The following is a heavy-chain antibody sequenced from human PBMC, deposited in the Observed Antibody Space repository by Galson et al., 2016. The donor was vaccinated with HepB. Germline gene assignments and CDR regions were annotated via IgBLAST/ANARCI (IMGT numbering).Heavy chain of an antibody. J-gene: IGHJ6*02. D-gene: IGHD6-19*01. CDR2: ISYEGNNK. Sequence: SLRLSCAVSGFTLSSYAMHWVRQAPGKGLEWVAVISYEGNNKYYADSVKGRFTISRDNSKNTLYLQMNSLRAEDTAVYYCARVTSSGWYEDDYYYGMDVWGQGTRVAVSS. CDR1: GFTLSSYA. V-gene: IGHV3-30-3*01. CDR3: ARVTSSGWYEDDYYYGMDV.